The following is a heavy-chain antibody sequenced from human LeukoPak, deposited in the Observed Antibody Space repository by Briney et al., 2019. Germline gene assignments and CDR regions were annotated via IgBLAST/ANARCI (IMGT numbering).Heavy chain of an antibody. D-gene: IGHD2-2*01. CDR3: ARLVPAALVGWFDP. Sequence: SETLSLTCTVSGGSISTYYWSWIRQPPGKGLEWIGYIYYSGSTNYNPSLKSRVTISVDTSKNQFSLKLSSVTAADTAVYYCARLVPAALVGWFDPWGQGTLVTVSS. CDR1: GGSISTYY. CDR2: IYYSGST. J-gene: IGHJ5*02. V-gene: IGHV4-59*01.